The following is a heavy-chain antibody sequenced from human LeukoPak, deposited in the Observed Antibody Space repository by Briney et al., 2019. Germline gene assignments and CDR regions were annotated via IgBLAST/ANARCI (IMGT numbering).Heavy chain of an antibody. J-gene: IGHJ6*03. D-gene: IGHD6-19*01. Sequence: GGSLRLSCEASGFTFSNYGIHWVRQAPGKGLEWVAVILYDGSSKYYADSVKGRFTISRDNSKNTLYLQMNSLRAEDTAVYYCVKVFRTIPVAGTTFYYFYMDVWGEGTTVTVSS. CDR3: VKVFRTIPVAGTTFYYFYMDV. CDR2: ILYDGSSK. CDR1: GFTFSNYG. V-gene: IGHV3-30*18.